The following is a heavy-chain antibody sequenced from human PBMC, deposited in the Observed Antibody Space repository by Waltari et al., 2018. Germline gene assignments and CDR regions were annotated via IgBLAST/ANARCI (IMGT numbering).Heavy chain of an antibody. CDR1: GGSISSGDYY. D-gene: IGHD3-9*01. CDR3: ARAGLRDFDPSGYYYYGMDV. V-gene: IGHV4-30-4*08. CDR2: IYYSWST. Sequence: QVQLQESGPGLVKPSQTLSLTCTVSGGSISSGDYYWSWIRQPPGKGLEWIGYIYYSWSTYYNPSLKSRVTISVDTSKNQFSRKLSSVTAADTAVYYCARAGLRDFDPSGYYYYGMDVWGQGTTVTVSS. J-gene: IGHJ6*02.